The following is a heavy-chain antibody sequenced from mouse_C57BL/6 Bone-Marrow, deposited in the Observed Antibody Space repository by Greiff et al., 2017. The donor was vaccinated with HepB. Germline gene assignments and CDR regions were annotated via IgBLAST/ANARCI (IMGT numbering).Heavy chain of an antibody. V-gene: IGHV1-26*01. Sequence: EVKLMESGPELVKPGASVKISCKASGYTFTDYYMNWVKQSHGKSLEWIGDINPNNGGTSYNQKFTGKATLTVDKSSSTAYMELRSLTSEDSAVYYGARDYYGSSWYFDVWGTGTTVTVSS. J-gene: IGHJ1*03. CDR2: INPNNGGT. CDR3: ARDYYGSSWYFDV. CDR1: GYTFTDYY. D-gene: IGHD1-1*01.